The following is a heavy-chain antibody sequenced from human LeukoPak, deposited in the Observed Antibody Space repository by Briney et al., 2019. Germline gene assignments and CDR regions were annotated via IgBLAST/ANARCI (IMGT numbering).Heavy chain of an antibody. CDR3: ASSPAELNFDY. CDR1: GFTFSNAW. Sequence: PGGSLRLSCAASGFTFSNAWMSWVRQPPGKGLEWIGYIYYSGSTNYNPSLKSRVTISVDTSKNQFSLKLSSVTAADTAVYYCASSPAELNFDYWGQGTLVTVSS. D-gene: IGHD1-26*01. V-gene: IGHV4-59*08. J-gene: IGHJ4*02. CDR2: IYYSGST.